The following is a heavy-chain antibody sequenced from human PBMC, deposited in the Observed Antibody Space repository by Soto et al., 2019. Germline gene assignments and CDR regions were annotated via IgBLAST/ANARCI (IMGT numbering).Heavy chain of an antibody. V-gene: IGHV4-4*07. CDR3: ARGSYQGPHTAMVQVWFDP. CDR2: IYTSGST. J-gene: IGHJ5*02. Sequence: PSETLSLTCTVSGGSISSYYWSWIRQPAGKGLEWIWRIYTSGSTNYNPSLKSRVTMSVDTSKNQFSLKLSSVTAADTAVYYCARGSYQGPHTAMVQVWFDPWGQGTLVTVSS. D-gene: IGHD5-18*01. CDR1: GGSISSYY.